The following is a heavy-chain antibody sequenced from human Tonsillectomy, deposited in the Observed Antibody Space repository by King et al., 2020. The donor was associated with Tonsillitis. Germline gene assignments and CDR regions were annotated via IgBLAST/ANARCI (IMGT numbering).Heavy chain of an antibody. CDR2: FHQSGNS. Sequence: QLQLQESGPGLVKPSETLSLSCTISGHSISSDYYWGWSRQPPGKGLEWIGSFHQSGNSYDNPSLKSRVLVSADTSKNQFSLKLSYVTASDTAIYYCARVAFTPSDHSHVWFAPWGQGTLVTVSS. D-gene: IGHD2-15*01. V-gene: IGHV4-38-2*02. J-gene: IGHJ5*02. CDR1: GHSISSDYY. CDR3: ARVAFTPSDHSHVWFAP.